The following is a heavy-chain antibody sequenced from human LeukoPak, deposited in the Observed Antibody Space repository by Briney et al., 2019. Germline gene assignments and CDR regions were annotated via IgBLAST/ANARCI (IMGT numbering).Heavy chain of an antibody. CDR1: GVSISSYY. D-gene: IGHD6-6*01. CDR2: IHHSGST. Sequence: MASETLSLTCTVSGVSISSYYWSWIRQPPGKGLEWIGYIHHSGSTNYNPPLKSRVTMSVDTSTTQVSLRLSSVTAADTAVYYCARHSGSSGGAFDIWGQGTVVTVSS. J-gene: IGHJ3*02. CDR3: ARHSGSSGGAFDI. V-gene: IGHV4-59*08.